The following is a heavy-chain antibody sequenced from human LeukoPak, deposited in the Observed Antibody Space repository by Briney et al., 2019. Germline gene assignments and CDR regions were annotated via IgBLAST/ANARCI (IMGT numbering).Heavy chain of an antibody. V-gene: IGHV3-66*01. D-gene: IGHD6-13*01. J-gene: IGHJ4*02. Sequence: GGSLRLSCAASGFTVSSNYMSWVRRAPGKGLEWVSVIYSGGSTYYADSVKGRFTISRDNSKNTLYLQMNSLRAEDTAVYYCARDQGSSWYYFDYWGQGTLVTVSS. CDR2: IYSGGST. CDR1: GFTVSSNY. CDR3: ARDQGSSWYYFDY.